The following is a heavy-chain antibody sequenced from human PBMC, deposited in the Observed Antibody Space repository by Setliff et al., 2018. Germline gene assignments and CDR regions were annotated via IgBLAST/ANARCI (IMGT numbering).Heavy chain of an antibody. CDR3: ARGGTFRYFDF. D-gene: IGHD5-12*01. V-gene: IGHV4-31*03. CDR1: GASISSDGYY. Sequence: SETLSLTCIVSGASISSDGYYWSWIRQHPGKGLEWIGYIYYNGNTYYNPYLKSRVTISLDTSKNQFSLRLNSVTAADTAVYYCARGGTFRYFDFWGQGTLVTVSS. CDR2: IYYNGNT. J-gene: IGHJ4*02.